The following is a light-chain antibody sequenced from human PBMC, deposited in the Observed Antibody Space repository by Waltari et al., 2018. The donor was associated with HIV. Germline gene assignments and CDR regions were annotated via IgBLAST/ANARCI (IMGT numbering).Light chain of an antibody. J-gene: IGLJ3*02. CDR3: QAWDSSSGGV. CDR1: RLESRH. CDR2: QDG. Sequence: CDLTQPPSVSVSPGQTASIACPGARLESRHVCWYQQKPGQSPVLVIFQDGKRPSGTPERFSGSNSGNTATLTISGTQAMDEADYYCQAWDSSSGGVFGGGTRLTVL. V-gene: IGLV3-1*01.